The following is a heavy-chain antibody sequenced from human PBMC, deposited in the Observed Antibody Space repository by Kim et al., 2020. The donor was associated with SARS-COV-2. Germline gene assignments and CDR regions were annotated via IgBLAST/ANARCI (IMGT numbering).Heavy chain of an antibody. Sequence: SETLSLTCTVSGGSISSYYWSWIRQPPGKGLEWIGYICYSGSTNSNPSLNSRSTISVATSKNQYSLKLSPGTAADTAAYLCASVWGCTNGVGYYFDYWG. CDR1: GGSISSYY. CDR3: ASVWGCTNGVGYYFDY. CDR2: ICYSGST. V-gene: IGHV4-59*13. J-gene: IGHJ4*01. D-gene: IGHD2-8*01.